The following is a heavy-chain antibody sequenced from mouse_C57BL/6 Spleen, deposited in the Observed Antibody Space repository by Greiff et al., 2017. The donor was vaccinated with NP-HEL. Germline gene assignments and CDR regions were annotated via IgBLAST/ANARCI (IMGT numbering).Heavy chain of an antibody. V-gene: IGHV1-15*01. D-gene: IGHD2-2*01. Sequence: VKLVESGAELVRPGASVTLSCKASGYTFTDYEMHWVKQTPVHGLEWIGAIDPETGGTAYNQKFKGKAILTADKSSSTAYMELRSLTSEDSAVYYCTGMVTTTGGYFDYWGQGTTLTVSS. J-gene: IGHJ2*01. CDR3: TGMVTTTGGYFDY. CDR1: GYTFTDYE. CDR2: IDPETGGT.